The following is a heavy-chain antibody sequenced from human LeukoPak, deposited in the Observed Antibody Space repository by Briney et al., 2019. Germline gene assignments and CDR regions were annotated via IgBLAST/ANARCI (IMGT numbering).Heavy chain of an antibody. Sequence: VGSLRLSCAASGFTFSSYAMSWGCQAPGEGVGWVSAICSSGGSPYSADSVGGRFTLSRDNSKNTLYLQMNSLRAEDTAVYYCAKHPLYYDCWSGYYFPEHYYYYMDVWGKGTTVTVSS. V-gene: IGHV3-23*01. CDR3: AKHPLYYDCWSGYYFPEHYYYYMDV. CDR2: ICSSGGSP. D-gene: IGHD3-3*01. J-gene: IGHJ6*03. CDR1: GFTFSSYA.